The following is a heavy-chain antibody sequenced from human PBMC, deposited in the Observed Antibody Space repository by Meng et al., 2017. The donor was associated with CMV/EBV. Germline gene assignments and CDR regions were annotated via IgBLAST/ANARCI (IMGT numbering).Heavy chain of an antibody. D-gene: IGHD3-3*01. CDR3: AREGYYDFWSGYAYYYYYGMDV. CDR1: GFTVSSHY. V-gene: IGHV3-11*04. J-gene: IGHJ6*02. CDR2: ISSSGSTI. Sequence: GESLKISCAASGFTVSSHYMSWVRQAPGKGLEWVSYISSSGSTIYYADSVKGRFTISRDNAKNSLYLQMNSLRAEDTAVYYCAREGYYDFWSGYAYYYYYGMDVWGQGTTVTVSS.